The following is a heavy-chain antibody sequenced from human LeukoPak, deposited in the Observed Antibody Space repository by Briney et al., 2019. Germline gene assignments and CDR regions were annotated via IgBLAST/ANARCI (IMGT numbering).Heavy chain of an antibody. D-gene: IGHD2-15*01. CDR2: ISAYSGNT. CDR3: ARDGYCSGGSCYNSPYGMDV. J-gene: IGHJ6*04. CDR1: GYTFASYG. Sequence: ASVKVSCKASGYTFASYGITWVRQAPGQGLEWMGWISAYSGNTDYAQKLQGRVTMTTDTSTSTAYMELRSLRSDDTAVYYCARDGYCSGGSCYNSPYGMDVWGKGTTVTVSS. V-gene: IGHV1-18*04.